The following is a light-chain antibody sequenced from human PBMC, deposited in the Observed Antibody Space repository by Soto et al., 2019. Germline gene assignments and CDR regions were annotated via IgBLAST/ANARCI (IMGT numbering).Light chain of an antibody. V-gene: IGLV2-14*01. CDR1: SSDVGGYNY. Sequence: QSALTQPASVSGSPGQAITISCTGTSSDVGGYNYVSWYQLHPGKAPKLIIYEVSHRPSGASNHFSGYKSGNTASLTTSGLQADDEADYYCSSYTSTSTPCVFGTGTKLTVL. CDR3: SSYTSTSTPCV. J-gene: IGLJ1*01. CDR2: EVS.